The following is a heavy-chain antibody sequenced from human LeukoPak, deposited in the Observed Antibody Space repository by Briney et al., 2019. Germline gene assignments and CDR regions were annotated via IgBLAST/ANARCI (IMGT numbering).Heavy chain of an antibody. CDR3: ARDSGSSTAPTHFDY. J-gene: IGHJ4*02. CDR1: GFTFSSYG. CDR2: IRYDGSNK. D-gene: IGHD1-26*01. V-gene: IGHV3-30*02. Sequence: AGGSLRLSCAASGFTFSSYGMHWVRQAPGKGLEWVAFIRYDGSNKYYADSVKGRFTISRDNSKNTLYLQMNSLRAEDTAVYYCARDSGSSTAPTHFDYWGQGTLVTVSS.